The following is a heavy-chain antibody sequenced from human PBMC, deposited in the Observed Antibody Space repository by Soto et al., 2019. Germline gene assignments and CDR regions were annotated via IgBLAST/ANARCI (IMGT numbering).Heavy chain of an antibody. CDR1: GFTVSSNY. V-gene: IGHV3-53*05. CDR2: IYSGGST. CDR3: ARAKGKTGEQGDAFDI. J-gene: IGHJ3*02. Sequence: GGSLRLSCAASGFTVSSNYMSWVRQAPGKGLEWVSVIYSGGSTYYADSVKGRFTISRDNSKNTLYLQMNSLRAEDTAVYYCARAKGKTGEQGDAFDIWGQGTMVTVSS. D-gene: IGHD7-27*01.